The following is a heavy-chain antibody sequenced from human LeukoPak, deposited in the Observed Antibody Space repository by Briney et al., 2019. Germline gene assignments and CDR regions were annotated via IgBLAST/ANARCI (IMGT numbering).Heavy chain of an antibody. D-gene: IGHD6-13*01. V-gene: IGHV3-21*01. Sequence: GGSLRLSCAASGFTLSSCSMNSVRQAPGKGLEWVSSISRSSGYVFYEDSMKGPFTVSRDNSKNSLYLQMNSLRAEDTAVYYCARFPEGSSTWSIDFWGQGTLVTVSS. CDR1: GFTLSSCS. CDR3: ARFPEGSSTWSIDF. CDR2: ISRSSGYV. J-gene: IGHJ4*02.